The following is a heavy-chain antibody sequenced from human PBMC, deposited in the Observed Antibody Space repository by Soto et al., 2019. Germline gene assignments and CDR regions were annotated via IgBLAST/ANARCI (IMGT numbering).Heavy chain of an antibody. CDR2: SIPIFGTA. CDR3: ATGGQHRKVSNYYGMDV. CDR1: GGTFRAYS. J-gene: IGHJ6*02. Sequence: QVQLVQSGAEVKKPGSSVKVSCKASGGTFRAYSISWVRQAPGQGLEWMGGSIPIFGTANYAQKFQGRVTITADESTSTTYMELRSLRSEDTAVYYCATGGQHRKVSNYYGMDVWGQGTTLTVSS. V-gene: IGHV1-69*01. D-gene: IGHD6-13*01.